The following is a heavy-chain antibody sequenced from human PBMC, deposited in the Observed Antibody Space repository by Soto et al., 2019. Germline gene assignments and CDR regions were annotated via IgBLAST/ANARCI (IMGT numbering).Heavy chain of an antibody. J-gene: IGHJ4*02. Sequence: QVQLVESGGGVVQPGRSLRLSCAASGFTFSSYGMHWVRQAPGKGLEWVAVIWYDGSNKYYADSVKGRFTTTRDNSKNTLYQQMISLRAEDTAVYYCARDILTCYNEFIHWGQGTLVTVSS. CDR1: GFTFSSYG. D-gene: IGHD3-9*01. CDR3: ARDILTCYNEFIH. V-gene: IGHV3-33*01. CDR2: IWYDGSNK.